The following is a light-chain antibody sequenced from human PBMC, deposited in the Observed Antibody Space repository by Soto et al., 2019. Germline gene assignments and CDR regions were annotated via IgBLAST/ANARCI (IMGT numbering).Light chain of an antibody. J-gene: IGKJ1*01. CDR3: QQYGSSPWT. CDR1: QSVGSSY. Sequence: EIVLTQSPGTLSLSPGERATLSCRASQSVGSSYLAWYQQKPGQAPRLLIYGASSRATGIPDRFSGSGSGPDFTLTISRLEPEDFAVYYCQQYGSSPWTFGQGTKVEIK. CDR2: GAS. V-gene: IGKV3-20*01.